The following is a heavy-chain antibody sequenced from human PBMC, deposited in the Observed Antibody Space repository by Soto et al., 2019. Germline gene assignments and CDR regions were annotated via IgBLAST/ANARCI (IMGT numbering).Heavy chain of an antibody. D-gene: IGHD3-22*01. Sequence: EVQLVESGGGLVKPGGSLRLSCAASGFTFSNYAMSWVRQAPGKGLEWVSTISGSGGSTYYADSVKGRFTISRDNSKNTMFLQMNSLRAEDTAIYYCAKREYYDSSGYFDYWGQGTLVTVSS. V-gene: IGHV3-23*04. CDR1: GFTFSNYA. J-gene: IGHJ4*02. CDR3: AKREYYDSSGYFDY. CDR2: ISGSGGST.